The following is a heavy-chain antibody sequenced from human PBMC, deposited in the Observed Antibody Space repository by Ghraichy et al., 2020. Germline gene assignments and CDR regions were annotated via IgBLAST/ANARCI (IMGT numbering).Heavy chain of an antibody. CDR2: ISKDGSKK. Sequence: GGSLRLSCVASGFTFSSHPMHWVRQAPGKGLEWVAVISKDGSKKYYADSVKGRFTISSDNSKNTLYLQMNSLRTEETALYYCAKDKDYGGNPLDYWGQGTLVTVSS. D-gene: IGHD4-23*01. V-gene: IGHV3-30*04. CDR3: AKDKDYGGNPLDY. CDR1: GFTFSSHP. J-gene: IGHJ4*02.